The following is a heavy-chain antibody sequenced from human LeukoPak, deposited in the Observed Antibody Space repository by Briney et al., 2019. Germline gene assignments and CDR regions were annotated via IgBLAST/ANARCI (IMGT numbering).Heavy chain of an antibody. CDR2: INPSCGST. CDR3: ARAGDVRLRCLELCYDD. J-gene: IGHJ4*02. Sequence: GASVKVSCKASGYTFTSYYMHWVRQAPGQGLEWMGIINPSCGSTSYAQNFQGRVTMTRDTSTSTVYMELSSLRSEDTAVYYCARAGDVRLRCLELCYDDWCQGRLVTVAS. V-gene: IGHV1-46*01. D-gene: IGHD3-3*01. CDR1: GYTFTSYY.